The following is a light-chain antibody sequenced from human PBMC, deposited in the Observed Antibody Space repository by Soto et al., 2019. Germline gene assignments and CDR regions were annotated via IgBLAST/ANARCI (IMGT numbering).Light chain of an antibody. CDR1: QSVSSS. CDR3: QQYNSWPIT. Sequence: EIVMTQSPATPSVSPGERVTLSCRASQSVSSSLAWYRQKPGQAPRLLIYGASTWGTGVPPRFTGSGSGTEFTLTISGLQSEDFAVYYCQQYNSWPITFGQGTRLEIK. J-gene: IGKJ5*01. V-gene: IGKV3D-15*01. CDR2: GAS.